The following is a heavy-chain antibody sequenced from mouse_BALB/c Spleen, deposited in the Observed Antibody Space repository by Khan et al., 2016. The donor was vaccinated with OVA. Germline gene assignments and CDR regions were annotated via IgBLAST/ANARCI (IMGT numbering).Heavy chain of an antibody. Sequence: QVQLQQSGAELARPGASVKMSCEASGYTFTSNTMHWVKQRPGQGLEWIGYINPRSGYTNYNQKFKDKATLTADKSSSTAYMQLSSLTSEDSAVYDCARRTTGYAMDYWGQGTSVIVSS. CDR2: INPRSGYT. CDR1: GYTFTSNT. D-gene: IGHD2-14*01. V-gene: IGHV1-4*01. J-gene: IGHJ4*01. CDR3: ARRTTGYAMDY.